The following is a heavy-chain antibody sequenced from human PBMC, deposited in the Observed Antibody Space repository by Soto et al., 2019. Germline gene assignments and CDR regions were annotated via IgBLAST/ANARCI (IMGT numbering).Heavy chain of an antibody. J-gene: IGHJ4*02. CDR2: ISYGGDNK. CDR1: GFIFSDYA. V-gene: IGHV3-30*09. CDR3: AKARHSTSWYGLEADF. Sequence: VQLVESGGGVVQPGRSLRLSCAASGFIFSDYAMHWVRQAPGKGLEWVAVISYGGDNKYYADSVRGRFAISRDNLKNTLDLQMNSLNPEDTAVYHCAKARHSTSWYGLEADFWGQGTLVTVSS. D-gene: IGHD6-13*01.